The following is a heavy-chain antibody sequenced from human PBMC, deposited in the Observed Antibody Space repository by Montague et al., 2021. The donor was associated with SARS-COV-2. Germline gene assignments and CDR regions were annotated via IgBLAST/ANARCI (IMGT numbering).Heavy chain of an antibody. CDR3: ARLEGIAAAGTKFDY. CDR1: GASITSNNCH. Sequence: SETLSLTCTVSGASITSNNCHWGWIRQPPGKGLEWIGSIYYSGSTYYNPSLKSRVTISVDTSKSRFSLKVRSVTATDTAVYYCARLEGIAAAGTKFDYWGQGTLVTVSS. V-gene: IGHV4-39*01. J-gene: IGHJ4*02. D-gene: IGHD6-13*01. CDR2: IYYSGST.